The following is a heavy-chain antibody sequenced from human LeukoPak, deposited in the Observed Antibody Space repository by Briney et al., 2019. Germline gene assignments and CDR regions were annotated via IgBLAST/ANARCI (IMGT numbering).Heavy chain of an antibody. CDR1: GFNFSSCV. CDR2: ISVSGGST. CDR3: TKGGIRIPYDY. Sequence: GGSLRLSCAVFGFNFSSCVMSWVRQAPGKGLEWVSSISVSGGSTYYADSVKGRFTISRDNSKNTIYLQMNSLRAEDTAVYYCTKGGIRIPYDYWGLGTLVTVSS. D-gene: IGHD3-3*02. J-gene: IGHJ4*02. V-gene: IGHV3-23*01.